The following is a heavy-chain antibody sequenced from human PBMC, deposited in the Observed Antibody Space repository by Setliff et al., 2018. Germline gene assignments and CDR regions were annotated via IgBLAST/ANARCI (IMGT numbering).Heavy chain of an antibody. Sequence: PSETLSLTCSVSGGSINRDYWTWIRQLPGKGLEWIGYMNYGGTAYYNPSLKSLVSISIDTSKNQFSLKLASVTAADTAVYYCARYHPGSSAHWFDPWGQGTLVTVSS. J-gene: IGHJ5*02. D-gene: IGHD3-10*01. CDR1: GGSINRDY. CDR2: MNYGGTA. CDR3: ARYHPGSSAHWFDP. V-gene: IGHV4-59*06.